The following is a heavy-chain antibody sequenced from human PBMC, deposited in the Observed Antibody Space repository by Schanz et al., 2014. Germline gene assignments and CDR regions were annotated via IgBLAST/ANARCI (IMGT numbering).Heavy chain of an antibody. CDR1: GFTFSSYA. V-gene: IGHV3-23*01. CDR2: ISGSGGST. J-gene: IGHJ4*02. Sequence: EVQLLESGGGLVQPGGSLRLSCAASGFTFSSYAMSWVRQAPGKGLEWVSAISGSGGSTYYADSVKGRFTISRDNSKNTLYLQMNTLRAEDTSVYFCARAHGNNWYGKGLDYWSQGTLVTVSS. CDR3: ARAHGNNWYGKGLDY. D-gene: IGHD1-1*01.